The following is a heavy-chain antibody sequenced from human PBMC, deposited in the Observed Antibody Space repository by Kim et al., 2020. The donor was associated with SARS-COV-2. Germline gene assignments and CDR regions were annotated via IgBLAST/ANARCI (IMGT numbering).Heavy chain of an antibody. J-gene: IGHJ2*01. D-gene: IGHD6-13*01. V-gene: IGHV3-11*06. CDR3: ARERSSSWTPRYFDL. Sequence: DSVKGRFTISRDNAKNSLYLQMNSLRAEDTAVYYCARERSSSWTPRYFDLWGRGTLVTVSS.